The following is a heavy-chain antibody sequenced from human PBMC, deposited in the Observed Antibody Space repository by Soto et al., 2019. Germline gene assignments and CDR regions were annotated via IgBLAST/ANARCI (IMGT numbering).Heavy chain of an antibody. Sequence: GGSLRLSCAVSGLNVSTNYMTGIRKAPGKGLEWVSLIYSDGSRNYADSVRGRFTISRDNSKNTLYLQMNNLRGEDTAVYYCARVIRYFDWVLYGMDVWGQGTTVTVSS. CDR1: GLNVSTNY. CDR2: IYSDGSR. V-gene: IGHV3-53*01. J-gene: IGHJ6*02. D-gene: IGHD3-9*01. CDR3: ARVIRYFDWVLYGMDV.